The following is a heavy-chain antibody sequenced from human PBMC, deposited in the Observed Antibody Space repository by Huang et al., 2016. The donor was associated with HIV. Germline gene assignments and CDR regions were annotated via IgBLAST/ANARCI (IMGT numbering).Heavy chain of an antibody. Sequence: VQLVESGGGVVPPGGSLRLACAASGFSFSTYGLHWVRQAPGKGLEWVAVISDDGSNKYYAHSVKGRFTISRDTSENKVYLQMNSLRHEDTAVYYCAKDGADEEWDIDYWGQGTLVTVSS. CDR2: ISDDGSNK. CDR1: GFSFSTYG. D-gene: IGHD1-26*01. CDR3: AKDGADEEWDIDY. J-gene: IGHJ4*02. V-gene: IGHV3-30*18.